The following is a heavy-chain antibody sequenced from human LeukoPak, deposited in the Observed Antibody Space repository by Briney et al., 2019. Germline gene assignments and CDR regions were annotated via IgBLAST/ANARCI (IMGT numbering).Heavy chain of an antibody. CDR2: ISYDGSNK. CDR3: ARSRITMVRGVISD. V-gene: IGHV3-30*04. CDR1: GFTFSSYA. D-gene: IGHD3-10*01. Sequence: GRSLRLSCAASGFTFSSYAMHWVRQAPGKGLEWVAVISYDGSNKYYADSAKGRFTISRDNSKNTLYLQMNSLRAEDTAVYYCARSRITMVRGVISDWGQGTLVTVSS. J-gene: IGHJ4*02.